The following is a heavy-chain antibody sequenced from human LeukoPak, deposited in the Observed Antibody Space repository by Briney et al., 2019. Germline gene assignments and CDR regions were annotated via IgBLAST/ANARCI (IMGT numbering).Heavy chain of an antibody. Sequence: GGSLRLSCAASGFTLSDNYMSSVRQAPGKGLEWGSVMYSGGNTYYADSVKGRFTISRDNSKNTLYLQMNSLRAEDTAVYYCAVNRQPYYYYGMDVWGPGTTVTVSS. V-gene: IGHV3-53*01. CDR1: GFTLSDNY. CDR3: AVNRQPYYYYGMDV. CDR2: MYSGGNT. J-gene: IGHJ6*02. D-gene: IGHD5-18*01.